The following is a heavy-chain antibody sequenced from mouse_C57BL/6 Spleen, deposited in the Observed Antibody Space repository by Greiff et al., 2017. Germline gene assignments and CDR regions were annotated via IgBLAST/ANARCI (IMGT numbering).Heavy chain of an antibody. CDR2: IRSKSSNYAT. CDR1: GFTFNTYA. CDR3: VRDATVVDYYAMDY. Sequence: VESGGGLVQPKGSLKLSCAASGFTFNTYAMHWVRQAPGKGLEWVARIRSKSSNYATYYADSVKDRFTISRDDSQSMLYLQMNNLKTEDTAMYYCVRDATVVDYYAMDYWGQGTSVTVSS. V-gene: IGHV10-3*01. J-gene: IGHJ4*01. D-gene: IGHD1-1*01.